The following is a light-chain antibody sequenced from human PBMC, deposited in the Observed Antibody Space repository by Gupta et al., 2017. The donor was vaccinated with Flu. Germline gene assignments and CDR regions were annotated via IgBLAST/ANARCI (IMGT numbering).Light chain of an antibody. CDR1: QSRLYSNGYNY. V-gene: IGKV2-28*01. CDR3: KQPLNSPWT. CDR2: LGS. Sequence: DIVMTQSPLSLSVTPGEPASISCRSSQSRLYSNGYNYVNWYLQKPGQSPQLLIHLGSNRASGLPDRFSGSGSGTYFTLKISMVDAEDVGIYCCKQPLNSPWTFGQGTKVEIK. J-gene: IGKJ1*01.